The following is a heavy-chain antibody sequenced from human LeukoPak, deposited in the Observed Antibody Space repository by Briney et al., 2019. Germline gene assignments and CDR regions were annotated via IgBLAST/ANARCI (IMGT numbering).Heavy chain of an antibody. CDR1: DGSISSSSYY. J-gene: IGHJ4*02. D-gene: IGHD3-22*01. Sequence: SETLSLTCTVSDGSISSSSYYWGWVRQPPGKGLEWIGNIYYTGSTYYNPSLKSRVTISVDTSKNQFSLKLTSVTAADTAVYYCARHSGEYYDSSGPTNYWGQGTLVTVSS. V-gene: IGHV4-39*01. CDR3: ARHSGEYYDSSGPTNY. CDR2: IYYTGST.